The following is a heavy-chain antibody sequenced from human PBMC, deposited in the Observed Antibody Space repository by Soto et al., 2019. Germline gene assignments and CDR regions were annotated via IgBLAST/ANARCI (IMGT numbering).Heavy chain of an antibody. D-gene: IGHD3-3*01. V-gene: IGHV1-24*01. J-gene: IGHJ4*02. CDR2: FDPEDGET. CDR3: ATGPPLPFFGVGPARAFDY. CDR1: GYTLTELS. Sequence: ASVKVSCKVSGYTLTELSMHWVRQAPGKGLEWMGGFDPEDGETIYAQKFQGRVTMTEDTSTDTAYMELSSLRSEDTAVYYCATGPPLPFFGVGPARAFDYWGKGPLVTVPS.